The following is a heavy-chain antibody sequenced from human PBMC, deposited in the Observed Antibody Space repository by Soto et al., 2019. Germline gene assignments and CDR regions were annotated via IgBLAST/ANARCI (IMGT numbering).Heavy chain of an antibody. CDR1: GYTFTSYG. D-gene: IGHD2-21*01. J-gene: IGHJ4*02. V-gene: IGHV1-18*01. CDR3: ARGGEPIDY. CDR2: ISGYNGNT. Sequence: APVKVSCKASGYTFTSYGISWVRQAPGQGLEWMGWISGYNGNTNLAQKFQGRVTITRDTSASTAYMELSSLRSEDTAVYYCARGGEPIDYWGQGTLVTVSS.